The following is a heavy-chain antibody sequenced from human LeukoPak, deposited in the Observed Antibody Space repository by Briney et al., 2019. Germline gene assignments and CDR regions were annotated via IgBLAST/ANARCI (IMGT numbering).Heavy chain of an antibody. Sequence: SETLSLTCAVYGGSFSGYYWSWIRQPPGKGLERIGEINHSGSTNYNPSLKSRVTISVDTSKNQFSLKLSSVTAADTAVYYCARDRVVVVAAMVIYYGMDVWGQGTTVTVSS. CDR3: ARDRVVVVAAMVIYYGMDV. D-gene: IGHD2-15*01. CDR2: INHSGST. CDR1: GGSFSGYY. J-gene: IGHJ6*02. V-gene: IGHV4-34*01.